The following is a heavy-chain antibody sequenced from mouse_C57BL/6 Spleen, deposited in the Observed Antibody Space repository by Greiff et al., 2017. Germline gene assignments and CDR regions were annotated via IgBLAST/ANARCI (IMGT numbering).Heavy chain of an antibody. Sequence: VQLQQSGAELVKPGASVKMSCKASGYTFTTYPLEWMKQNHGKSLGWIGNFNPYNDDTKYNEKFKGKATLTVEKSTTTVYLERSRLTSDAAAVYYCSRSSLRLQFDVWGTGTTVTVSS. CDR3: SRSSLRLQFDV. J-gene: IGHJ1*03. CDR1: GYTFTTYP. D-gene: IGHD1-2*01. CDR2: FNPYNDDT. V-gene: IGHV1-47*01.